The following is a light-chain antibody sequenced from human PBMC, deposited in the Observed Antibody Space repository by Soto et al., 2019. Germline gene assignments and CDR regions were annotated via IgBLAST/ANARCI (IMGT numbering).Light chain of an antibody. J-gene: IGKJ4*01. CDR2: DAS. CDR1: QSVSSY. CDR3: QQRSNWLALT. V-gene: IGKV3-11*01. Sequence: EIVLTQSPATLSLSPGERATLSCRASQSVSSYLAWYQQKPGQAPRLLIYDASNRATGIPARFSGSGSGTDFTLTISSLEPEDFAVYYCQQRSNWLALTFGGGTKMEMK.